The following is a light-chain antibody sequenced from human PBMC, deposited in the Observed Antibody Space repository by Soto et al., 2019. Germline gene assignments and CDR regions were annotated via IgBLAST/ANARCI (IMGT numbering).Light chain of an antibody. Sequence: EIVMTQSPATLSVSPGERATLSCRASQSVSRNLAWYQQKPGQAPRLLIYGASTRATGITARFSGSGSGTEFTLTISSLQSEDFAVYYCQQYNKWPLTFGQGTKLEIK. J-gene: IGKJ2*01. CDR3: QQYNKWPLT. V-gene: IGKV3-15*01. CDR1: QSVSRN. CDR2: GAS.